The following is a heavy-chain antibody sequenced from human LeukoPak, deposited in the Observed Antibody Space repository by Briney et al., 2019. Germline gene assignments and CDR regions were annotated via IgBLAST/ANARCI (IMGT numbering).Heavy chain of an antibody. Sequence: PSETLSLTCTVSGGSIIAYYWYWIRQPPGKGLEWIGSIYYSGSTKYNPSLKSRATISVDTSKTQFSLKLSSVDAADTAVYYCARSVAVAAWFDPWGQGTLVTVSS. D-gene: IGHD6-19*01. CDR2: IYYSGST. V-gene: IGHV4-59*08. J-gene: IGHJ5*02. CDR1: GGSIIAYY. CDR3: ARSVAVAAWFDP.